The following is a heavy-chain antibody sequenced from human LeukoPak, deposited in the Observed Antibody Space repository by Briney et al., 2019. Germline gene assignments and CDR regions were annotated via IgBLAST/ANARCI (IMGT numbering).Heavy chain of an antibody. CDR1: GYTFTSYG. Sequence: ASVTVSCKASGYTFTSYGISWVRQAPGQGLEWMGWISAYNGNTNYAQKLQGRVTMTTDTSTSTAYMELRSLRSDDTAVYYCARDSYYDSSGYYYYYYYYMDVWGKGTTVTVSS. V-gene: IGHV1-18*01. J-gene: IGHJ6*03. D-gene: IGHD3-22*01. CDR2: ISAYNGNT. CDR3: ARDSYYDSSGYYYYYYYYMDV.